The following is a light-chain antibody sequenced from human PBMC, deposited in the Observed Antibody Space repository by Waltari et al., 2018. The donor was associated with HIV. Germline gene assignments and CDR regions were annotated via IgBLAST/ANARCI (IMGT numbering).Light chain of an antibody. CDR3: CSYAGSSTLYV. V-gene: IGLV2-23*02. Sequence: QSALTQPASVSGSPGQSLTISPTGTCTVFGSYILVACYQQHPGKAPKLMIYEVSMRPSGVSNRFSGSKSGNTASLTISGLQAEDEADYYCCSYAGSSTLYVFGTGTKVTVL. CDR1: CTVFGSYIL. J-gene: IGLJ1*01. CDR2: EVS.